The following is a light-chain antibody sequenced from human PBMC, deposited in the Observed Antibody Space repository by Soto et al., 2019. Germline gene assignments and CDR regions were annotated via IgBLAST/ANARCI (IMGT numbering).Light chain of an antibody. Sequence: DIQMTQSPSTLSASVGDRVTLTCRASQSISSWLAWYQQKPGKAPKLLIYDASSLESGVPSRFSGSGSGTEFTLTISSLQPDDFATYYCQQYNSYHWTFGQGTKVEIK. CDR2: DAS. V-gene: IGKV1-5*01. J-gene: IGKJ1*01. CDR3: QQYNSYHWT. CDR1: QSISSW.